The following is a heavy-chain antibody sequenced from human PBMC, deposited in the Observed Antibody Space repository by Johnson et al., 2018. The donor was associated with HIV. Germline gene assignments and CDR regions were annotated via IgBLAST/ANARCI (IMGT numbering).Heavy chain of an antibody. CDR1: GFTFSSYG. CDR2: ISYDGSNK. D-gene: IGHD3/OR15-3a*01. V-gene: IGHV3-30*03. Sequence: HVQLVESGGGVVQPGRSLRLSCAASGFTFSSYGMHWVRQAPGKGLECVAVISYDGSNKYYADSVKGRFTTSRDNAKNSLYLQMNSLRAEDTGVYYCVREEGKISWTRGDAFDIWGQGTLVTVSS. J-gene: IGHJ3*02. CDR3: VREEGKISWTRGDAFDI.